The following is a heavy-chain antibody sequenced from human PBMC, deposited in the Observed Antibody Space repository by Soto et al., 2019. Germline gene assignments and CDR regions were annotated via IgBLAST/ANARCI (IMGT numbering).Heavy chain of an antibody. V-gene: IGHV4-34*01. CDR3: ARGKRGSSWYRGEEKYYYYGMDV. Sequence: SETLSLTCTAYGESFNGYYWSWIRQPPGKGLEWIGEIHHSGSTNYNPSLKSRVTFSIDTSKRQFSLKVRSVTAADTAVYYCARGKRGSSWYRGEEKYYYYGMDVWGQGILVTVSS. J-gene: IGHJ6*02. CDR1: GESFNGYY. CDR2: IHHSGST. D-gene: IGHD6-13*01.